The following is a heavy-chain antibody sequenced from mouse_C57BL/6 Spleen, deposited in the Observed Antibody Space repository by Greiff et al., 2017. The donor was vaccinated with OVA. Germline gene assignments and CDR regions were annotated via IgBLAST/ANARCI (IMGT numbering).Heavy chain of an antibody. V-gene: IGHV1-9*01. D-gene: IGHD2-12*01. J-gene: IGHJ3*01. Sequence: VQLQQSGAELMKPGASVKLSCKATGYTFTGYWIEWVKQRPGHGLEWIGEILPGSGSTNYHEKFKGKATFTADTSSNTAYMQLSSLTTEDSAIYYCARRGTIKAWFAYWGQGTLVTVSA. CDR3: ARRGTIKAWFAY. CDR1: GYTFTGYW. CDR2: ILPGSGST.